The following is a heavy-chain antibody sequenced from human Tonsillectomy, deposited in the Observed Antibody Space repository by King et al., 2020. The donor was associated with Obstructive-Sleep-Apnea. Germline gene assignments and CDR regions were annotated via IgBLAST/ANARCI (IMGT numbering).Heavy chain of an antibody. D-gene: IGHD3-9*01. V-gene: IGHV1-69*12. CDR3: ARGGYDILTGYQGWFDP. CDR1: GGTFSSYA. CDR2: IIPIFGPP. J-gene: IGHJ5*02. Sequence: QLVQSGAEVKKPGSSVKVSCKASGGTFSSYAISWVRQAPGQGLEWMGGIIPIFGPPNYAQKFKGRVTITADESTSKAYMELSSLRSEVTAVYYCARGGYDILTGYQGWFDPWGQGTLVTVSS.